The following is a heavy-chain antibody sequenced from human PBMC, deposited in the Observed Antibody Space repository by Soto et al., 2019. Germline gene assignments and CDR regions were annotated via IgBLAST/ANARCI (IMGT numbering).Heavy chain of an antibody. V-gene: IGHV4-39*01. J-gene: IGHJ3*02. Sequence: QLQLQESGPGLEKPSETLSLTCTVSGDSISSPGYYWSWIRQPPAKGLEWIGSFYHSGDTYYTPSLKSRVTISVDTSKNQVSLKLRSVTASDTAVYYCARRADILTRVDAFTIWGQGTMVNVSS. D-gene: IGHD3-9*01. CDR3: ARRADILTRVDAFTI. CDR1: GDSISSPGYY. CDR2: FYHSGDT.